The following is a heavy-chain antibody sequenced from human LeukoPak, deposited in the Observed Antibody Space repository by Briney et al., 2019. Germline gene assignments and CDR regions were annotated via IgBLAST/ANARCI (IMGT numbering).Heavy chain of an antibody. CDR2: INHSGST. Sequence: SETLSLTCTVSGGSISSYYWSWIRQPAGKGLEWIGEINHSGSTNYNPSLKSRVTISVDMSKNQFSLKLSSVTAADTAVYHCARDGSGTENDYWGQGTLVTVSS. D-gene: IGHD3-10*01. V-gene: IGHV4-34*01. J-gene: IGHJ4*02. CDR1: GGSISSYY. CDR3: ARDGSGTENDY.